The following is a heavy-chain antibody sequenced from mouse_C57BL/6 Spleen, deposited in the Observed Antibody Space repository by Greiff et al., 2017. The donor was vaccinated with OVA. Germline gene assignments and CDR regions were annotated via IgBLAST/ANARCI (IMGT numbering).Heavy chain of an antibody. J-gene: IGHJ2*01. CDR3: ARYEYYFDY. V-gene: IGHV3-6*01. D-gene: IGHD2-3*01. Sequence: DVKLQESGPGLVKPSQSLSLTCSVTGYSITSGYYWNWIRQFPGNKLEWMGYISYDGSNNYNPSLKNRISITRDTSKNQFFLKLNSVTTEDTATYYCARYEYYFDYWGQGTTLTVSS. CDR2: ISYDGSN. CDR1: GYSITSGYY.